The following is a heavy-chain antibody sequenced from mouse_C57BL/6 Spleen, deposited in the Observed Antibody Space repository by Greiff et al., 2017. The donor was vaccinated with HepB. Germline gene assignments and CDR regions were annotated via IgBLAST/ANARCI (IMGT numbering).Heavy chain of an antibody. Sequence: EVQRVESGGGLVKPGGSLKLSCAASGFTFSDYGMHWVRQAPEKGLEWVAYISSGSSTIYYADTVKGRFTISRDNAKNTLFLQMTSLRSEDTAMYYCARSIYYYGSRDWYFDGWGTGTTVTVSS. V-gene: IGHV5-17*01. CDR3: ARSIYYYGSRDWYFDG. CDR2: ISSGSSTI. D-gene: IGHD1-1*01. CDR1: GFTFSDYG. J-gene: IGHJ1*03.